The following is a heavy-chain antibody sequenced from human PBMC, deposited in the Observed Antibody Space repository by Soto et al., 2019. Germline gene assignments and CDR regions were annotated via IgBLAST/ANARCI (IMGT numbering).Heavy chain of an antibody. Sequence: SLRLSCAASGFTFTSYGMHWVRQAPGKGLEWVAVISYDGNNKYYADSVKGRLTISRDNSKNTVSLQMNSLRAEDTAVYYCAKERTRHFDYGGQGIPVT. CDR2: ISYDGNNK. CDR3: AKERTRHFDY. V-gene: IGHV3-30*18. CDR1: GFTFTSYG. J-gene: IGHJ4*02.